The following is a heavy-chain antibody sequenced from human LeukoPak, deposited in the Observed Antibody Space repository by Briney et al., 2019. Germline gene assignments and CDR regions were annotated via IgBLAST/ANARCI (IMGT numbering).Heavy chain of an antibody. D-gene: IGHD6-13*01. Sequence: SETLSLTCTVSGYSISSGYYWGWIRQPPGKGLEWIGSINHSGSTYYNPSLKSRVTISVDTSKNQFSLKLSSVTAADTAVYYCARFQIAAAGSYWGQGTLVTVSS. V-gene: IGHV4-38-2*02. J-gene: IGHJ4*02. CDR2: INHSGST. CDR1: GYSISSGYY. CDR3: ARFQIAAAGSY.